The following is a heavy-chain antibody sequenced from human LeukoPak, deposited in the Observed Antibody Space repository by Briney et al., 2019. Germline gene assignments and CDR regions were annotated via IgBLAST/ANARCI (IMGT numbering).Heavy chain of an antibody. CDR2: IYPDDSET. D-gene: IGHD3-22*01. V-gene: IGHV5-51*01. CDR1: GFIFITYW. CDR3: ARLYYDNSGYPDY. J-gene: IGHJ4*02. Sequence: GESLKISCKGSGFIFITYWIGWVRQTPGKGLEWMGIIYPDDSETRYSPSFQGQVTISADKSTNTAYVQLSSLKASDTAMYYCARLYYDNSGYPDYWGQGTLVTVSS.